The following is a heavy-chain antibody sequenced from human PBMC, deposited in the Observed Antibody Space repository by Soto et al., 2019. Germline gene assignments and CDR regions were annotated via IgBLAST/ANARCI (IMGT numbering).Heavy chain of an antibody. CDR1: GGSISSGGYY. J-gene: IGHJ4*02. D-gene: IGHD2-15*01. V-gene: IGHV4-31*03. CDR3: ARVPVGYCSGGSCYSADYFDY. CDR2: IYYSGST. Sequence: SETLSLTCTVSGGSISSGGYYWSWIRQHPGKGLEWIGYIYYSGSTYYNPSLKSRVTISVDTSKNQFSLKLSSVTAADTAVYYCARVPVGYCSGGSCYSADYFDYWGQGTLVTVSS.